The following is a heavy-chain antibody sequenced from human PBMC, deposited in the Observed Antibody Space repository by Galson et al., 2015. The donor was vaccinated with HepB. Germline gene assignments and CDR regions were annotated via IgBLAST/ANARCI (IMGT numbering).Heavy chain of an antibody. J-gene: IGHJ4*02. Sequence: SLRLSCAASGFTFSSYSMTWVRQAPGKGLEWASYISSSSSTKYYADSVKGRITISRDKAKNSLYLERNSLRDEDTAVYYCAREAPHELAAAGTGGDYWGQGTLVSVSS. CDR2: ISSSSSTK. V-gene: IGHV3-48*02. D-gene: IGHD6-13*01. CDR3: AREAPHELAAAGTGGDY. CDR1: GFTFSSYS.